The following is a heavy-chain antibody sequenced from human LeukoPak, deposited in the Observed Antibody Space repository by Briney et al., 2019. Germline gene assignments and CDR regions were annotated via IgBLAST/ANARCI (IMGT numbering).Heavy chain of an antibody. CDR3: VRLFRDIVVVVAATDTDY. D-gene: IGHD2-15*01. Sequence: SETLSLTCTVSGGSISSYYWSWIRQPAGKGLEWIGRIYASGSTNYNPSLKSRVTISVDTSKNQFSLKLSSVTAADTAVYYCVRLFRDIVVVVAATDTDYWGQGTLVTVSS. CDR2: IYASGST. V-gene: IGHV4-4*07. CDR1: GGSISSYY. J-gene: IGHJ4*02.